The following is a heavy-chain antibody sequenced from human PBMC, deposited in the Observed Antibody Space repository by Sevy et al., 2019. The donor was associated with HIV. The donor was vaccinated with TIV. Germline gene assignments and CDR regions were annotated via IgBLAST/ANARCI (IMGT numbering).Heavy chain of an antibody. CDR2: ISGSDST. V-gene: IGHV3-23*01. D-gene: IGHD3-3*01. J-gene: IGHJ4*02. CDR3: AKWGDHDFWSSYSYFDY. Sequence: GESLKISCTASGFTFRTYAMSWVRQAPGKGLDWVSGKGLEWVSAISGSDSTYYADSVEGRFTISRDKSKNTVYLQMNGLRAEDTAVYYCAKWGDHDFWSSYSYFDYWGQGALVTVSS. CDR1: GFTFRTYA.